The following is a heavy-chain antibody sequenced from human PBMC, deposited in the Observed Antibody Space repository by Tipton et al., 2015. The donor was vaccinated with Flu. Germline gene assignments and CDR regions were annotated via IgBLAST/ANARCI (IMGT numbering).Heavy chain of an antibody. Sequence: VQLVQSGAEVKKPGASVKVSCKASGYTFTSYNIHCVRQAPGQGLEWMGIIYPAGGGVSYAQKFQGRVIMTRDKSTATIDMELSSLRSEDTAMYYCARDKGGATYTFEVWGQGTMVIVSS. V-gene: IGHV1-46*01. J-gene: IGHJ3*01. CDR3: ARDKGGATYTFEV. CDR2: IYPAGGGV. D-gene: IGHD2-21*01. CDR1: GYTFTSYN.